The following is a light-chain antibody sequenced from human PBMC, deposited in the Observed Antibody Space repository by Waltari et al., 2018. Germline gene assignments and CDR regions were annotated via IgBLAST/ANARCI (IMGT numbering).Light chain of an antibody. CDR1: HAISSY. CDR3: QQLNSYPLT. J-gene: IGKJ3*01. V-gene: IGKV1-9*01. CDR2: AAS. Sequence: IQLTQSPSSLSASIGDRVTITCRAIHAISSYLAWYLQNPGKAPKLLIYAASTLQSGVPSRFSGSGSGTDFTLTISSLQPEDFATYYCQQLNSYPLTFGPGTKVDIK.